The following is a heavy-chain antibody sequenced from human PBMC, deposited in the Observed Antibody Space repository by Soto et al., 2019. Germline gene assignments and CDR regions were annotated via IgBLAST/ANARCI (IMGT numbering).Heavy chain of an antibody. CDR3: SKGRRGDGYNRAQVDP. V-gene: IGHV3-49*03. CDR2: IRSKAHGGKI. Sequence: GSLRNGCSHSGXTVADCAMTWFRQAPAKGPEWVGFIRSKAHGGKIEYAAYVKVRFNISRDDSKSIDYLKMDSLNTEETAIYYRSKGRRGDGYNRAQVDPWGQGTVCTVSS. CDR1: GXTVADCA. D-gene: IGHD5-12*01. J-gene: IGHJ5*02.